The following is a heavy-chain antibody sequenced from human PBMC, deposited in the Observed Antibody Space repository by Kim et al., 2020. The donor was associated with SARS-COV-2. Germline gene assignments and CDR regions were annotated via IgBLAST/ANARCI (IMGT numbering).Heavy chain of an antibody. Sequence: RVTISVDTSKNQFSLKLSSVTAADTAVYYCARDGGYSYGEINYYYYGMDVWGQGTTVTVSS. J-gene: IGHJ6*02. V-gene: IGHV4-31*02. CDR3: ARDGGYSYGEINYYYYGMDV. D-gene: IGHD5-18*01.